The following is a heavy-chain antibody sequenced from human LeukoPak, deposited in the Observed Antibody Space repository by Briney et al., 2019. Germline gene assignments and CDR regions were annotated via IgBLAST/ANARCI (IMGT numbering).Heavy chain of an antibody. CDR1: GFTVSSNY. V-gene: IGHV3-66*01. Sequence: PGGSLRLSCAASGFTVSSNYMSWVRQAPGKGLEWVSVIYSGGSTYYADSVKGRFTISRDNSKNTLYLQVNSLRAEDTAVYYCARGLAVAGTWWYFDLWGRGTLVTVSS. J-gene: IGHJ2*01. CDR3: ARGLAVAGTWWYFDL. D-gene: IGHD6-19*01. CDR2: IYSGGST.